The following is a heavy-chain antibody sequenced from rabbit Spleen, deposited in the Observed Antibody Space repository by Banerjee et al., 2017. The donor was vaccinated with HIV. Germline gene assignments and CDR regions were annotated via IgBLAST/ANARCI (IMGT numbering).Heavy chain of an antibody. Sequence: EESGGGLVKPGGTLTLTCRASGFSLFIYWMCWVRQAPGKGLDLIGCIYAGDGSTDYANWVNGRFTISKTSSTVDLKMTSLTAADTATYFCARDKELAIWGYEFDLWGPGTLVTVS. V-gene: IGHV1S42*01. CDR3: ARDKELAIWGYEFDL. CDR2: IYAGDGST. J-gene: IGHJ4*01. D-gene: IGHD3-1*01. CDR1: GFSLFIYW.